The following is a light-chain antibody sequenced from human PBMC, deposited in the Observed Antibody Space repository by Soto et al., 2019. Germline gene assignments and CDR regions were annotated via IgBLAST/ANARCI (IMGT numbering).Light chain of an antibody. J-gene: IGKJ3*01. Sequence: EIVLTQSTGTLSLSPGERATLSCRASQSVSSSYLAWYQPKPGQAPRLLIYGASRRATGIPDRFSGSGSGTDFTLTISRLEPEDLAVYYCQQYGSSLLFTFGPGTKLDI. CDR2: GAS. CDR3: QQYGSSLLFT. CDR1: QSVSSSY. V-gene: IGKV3-20*01.